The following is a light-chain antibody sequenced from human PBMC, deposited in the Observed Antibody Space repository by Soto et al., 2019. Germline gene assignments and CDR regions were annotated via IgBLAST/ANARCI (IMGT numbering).Light chain of an antibody. CDR2: YNN. CDR1: DSNIVSNS. Sequence: QTLLTQPPWASGTAGQVFTISCSGGDSNIVSNSVYWYQHLPRMAPKLLIYYNNQRPSGVPDRFSGSRSGTSASLAIVGLRSEDEAVYYCAAWDASLSACVFGNGTKVTVL. V-gene: IGLV1-47*02. CDR3: AAWDASLSACV. J-gene: IGLJ1*01.